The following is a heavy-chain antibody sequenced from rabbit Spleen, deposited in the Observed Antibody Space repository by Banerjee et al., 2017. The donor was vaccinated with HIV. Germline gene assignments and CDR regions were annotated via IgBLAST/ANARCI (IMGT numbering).Heavy chain of an antibody. CDR3: ARDQAGDADYGPYYLNL. J-gene: IGHJ4*01. CDR2: IYGGDGST. CDR1: GFDFSSSYY. Sequence: QEQLVESGGGLVQPEGSLTITCKAAGFDFSSSYYMCWVRQAPGKGPEWIACIYGGDGSTYYANWVNGRFTISRSTSLNTVTLQMTSLTAADTATYFCARDQAGDADYGPYYLNLWGPGTLVTVS. D-gene: IGHD2-1*01. V-gene: IGHV1S47*01.